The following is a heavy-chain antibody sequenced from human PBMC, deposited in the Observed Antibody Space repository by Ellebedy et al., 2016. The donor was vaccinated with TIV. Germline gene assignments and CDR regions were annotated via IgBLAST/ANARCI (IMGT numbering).Heavy chain of an antibody. V-gene: IGHV1-46*01. CDR1: GYTFTSYF. D-gene: IGHD3-22*01. Sequence: ASVKVSCKASGYTFTSYFMYWVRQAPGQGLEWMGIINPSGGDTNYAQRFQGRVTMTRDTSTSTVYMEPSSLRSEDTAVYYCARGDKYYYESSGYYYTYWGQGTLVAVSS. J-gene: IGHJ4*02. CDR2: INPSGGDT. CDR3: ARGDKYYYESSGYYYTY.